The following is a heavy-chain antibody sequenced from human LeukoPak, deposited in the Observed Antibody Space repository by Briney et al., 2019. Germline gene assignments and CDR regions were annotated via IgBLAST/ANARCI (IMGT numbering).Heavy chain of an antibody. CDR2: IHSGGST. CDR3: GRNRKRGYWGGGDGMDV. D-gene: IGHD3-16*01. J-gene: IGHJ6*02. Sequence: PGGSLRLSCAASGFTVSSNYINWVRQAPGKGLEWVSVIHSGGSTYYADSVKGRFTISRDNSKNTLYLQMNSLRAEDTAVYYCGRNRKRGYWGGGDGMDVWGQGTTVTVSS. CDR1: GFTVSSNY. V-gene: IGHV3-53*01.